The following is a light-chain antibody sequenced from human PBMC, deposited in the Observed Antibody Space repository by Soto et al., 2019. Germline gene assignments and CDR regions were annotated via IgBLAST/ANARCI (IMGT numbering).Light chain of an antibody. CDR3: SPYTSTSSNFV. J-gene: IGLJ1*01. CDR1: SSDVGGYNY. V-gene: IGLV2-14*01. Sequence: QSALTQPASVSGSPGQSITISCTGSSSDVGGYNYVSWYQQHPGKAPQLMIYEVSNRPSGVSNRFSGSKSGNTASLTISGLQTEDEADYYCSPYTSTSSNFVFGGGTKVTVL. CDR2: EVS.